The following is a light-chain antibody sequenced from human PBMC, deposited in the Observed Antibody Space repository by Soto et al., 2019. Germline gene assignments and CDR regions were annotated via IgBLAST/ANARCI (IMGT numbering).Light chain of an antibody. Sequence: DIQMTQTPSILSASVGDRVILTCRASQSIGNWLAWYQQKPGKAPKLLIYKASSLESAVPSRFSGNGSGTEFTLTISSLQPGDFATYYCQQYRTYSFGQGTKVDIK. CDR2: KAS. CDR1: QSIGNW. J-gene: IGKJ1*01. CDR3: QQYRTYS. V-gene: IGKV1-5*03.